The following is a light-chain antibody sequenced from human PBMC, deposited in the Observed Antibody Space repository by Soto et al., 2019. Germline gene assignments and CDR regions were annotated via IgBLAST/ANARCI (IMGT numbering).Light chain of an antibody. Sequence: ENVLTQSPGTLSLSPGERATFSCRASQSVARNYLAWYQQKVGQAPRLLLYGASTRATGIADRFSGSGSGTDFTLTIIRMEPEDFGVEYGHHYGDPFHTFGQGTKLE. CDR2: GAS. J-gene: IGKJ2*01. V-gene: IGKV3-20*01. CDR3: HHYGDPFHT. CDR1: QSVARNY.